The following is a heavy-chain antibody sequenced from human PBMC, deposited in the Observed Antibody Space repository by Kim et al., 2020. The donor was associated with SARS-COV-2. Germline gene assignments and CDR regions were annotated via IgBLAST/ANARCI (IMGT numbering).Heavy chain of an antibody. CDR2: IYYGGSP. V-gene: IGHV4-39*07. CDR1: GGSISTTTSY. Sequence: SETLSLTCTVSGGSISTTTSYWGWVRQPPGKGLEWIASIYYGGSPYYHPSLESRVTISMDTSRNQFSLRLSSLTAADTAIYFCAKDHKGVSGNFDIWG. J-gene: IGHJ3*02. D-gene: IGHD1-1*01. CDR3: AKDHKGVSGNFDI.